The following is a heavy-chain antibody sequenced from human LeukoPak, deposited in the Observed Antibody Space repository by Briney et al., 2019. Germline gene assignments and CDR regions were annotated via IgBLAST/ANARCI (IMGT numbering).Heavy chain of an antibody. J-gene: IGHJ4*02. D-gene: IGHD6-19*01. Sequence: GGPLRLSCAASGFTFSSYAMHWVRQAPGKGLEWVAVISYDGSNKYYADSVKGRFTISRDNSKNTLYLQMNSLRAEDTAVYYCAREGVAVAGCFDYWGQGTLVTVSS. CDR3: AREGVAVAGCFDY. CDR2: ISYDGSNK. V-gene: IGHV3-30*04. CDR1: GFTFSSYA.